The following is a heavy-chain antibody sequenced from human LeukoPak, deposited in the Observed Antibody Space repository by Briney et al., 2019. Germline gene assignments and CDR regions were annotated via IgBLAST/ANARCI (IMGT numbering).Heavy chain of an antibody. J-gene: IGHJ4*02. CDR3: VRAIQGIADF. V-gene: IGHV3-74*01. D-gene: IGHD6-13*01. CDR2: INGERNIT. CDR1: GFAFSNYW. Sequence: PGGSLRLSCAASGFAFSNYWMHRVRQPLGKGLVWVSRINGERNITTYADSVKGRFTISRDNAKNTLSLQMNGLTAADTATYYCVRAIQGIADFWGQGILVTVSS.